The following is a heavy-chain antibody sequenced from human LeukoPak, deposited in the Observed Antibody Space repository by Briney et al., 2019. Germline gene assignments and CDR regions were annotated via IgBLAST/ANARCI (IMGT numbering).Heavy chain of an antibody. J-gene: IGHJ5*02. V-gene: IGHV4-34*01. D-gene: IGHD2/OR15-2a*01. CDR2: INHSGST. Sequence: PSETLSLTCAVYGGSFSGYYWSWIRQPPGKGLEWIGEINHSGSTNYNPSLKSRLTTSIDTPRNQFSLKLHSVTAADTAVYYCARDRGGNSWYNWYDAWGQGTLVTVSS. CDR1: GGSFSGYY. CDR3: ARDRGGNSWYNWYDA.